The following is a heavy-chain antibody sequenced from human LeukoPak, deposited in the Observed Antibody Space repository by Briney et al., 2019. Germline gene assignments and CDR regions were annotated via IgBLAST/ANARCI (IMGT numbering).Heavy chain of an antibody. CDR1: GFTFSDYY. Sequence: NSGGSLRLSCAASGFTFSDYYMSWIRQAPGKGLEWVSYISSSGSTIYYADSVKGRFTISRDNAKNSLYLQMNSLRAEDTAVYYCARVGYYGSGPWDYYYGMDAWGQGTTVTVSS. CDR2: ISSSGSTI. CDR3: ARVGYYGSGPWDYYYGMDA. D-gene: IGHD3-10*01. J-gene: IGHJ6*02. V-gene: IGHV3-11*04.